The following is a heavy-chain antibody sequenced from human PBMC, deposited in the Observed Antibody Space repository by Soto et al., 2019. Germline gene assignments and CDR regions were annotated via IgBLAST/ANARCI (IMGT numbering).Heavy chain of an antibody. CDR1: GFTFSNYD. D-gene: IGHD4-17*01. CDR2: ISYDGSNR. J-gene: IGHJ4*02. Sequence: QVQLVESGGGVVQPGRSLRLSCAASGFTFSNYDMHWVRQAPGKGLEWVAAISYDGSNRYYADSVKGRFTISRDISKNTLYLQMNGLRLEDTAVYYCAIIPPTTVDYWGQGTLVTVFS. V-gene: IGHV3-30*03. CDR3: AIIPPTTVDY.